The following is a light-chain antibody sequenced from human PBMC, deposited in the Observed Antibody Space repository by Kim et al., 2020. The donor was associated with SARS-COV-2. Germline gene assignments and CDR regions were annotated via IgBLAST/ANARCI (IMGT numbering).Light chain of an antibody. CDR3: KSRDSTGNHLV. V-gene: IGLV3-19*01. Sequence: SSELTQDPAVSVALGQTVRITCQGDSLRTYSASWYQQKPGQAPVLVIYPKNNRPSGIPDRFSGSSSGDRTSLTLTGAQAEDEADYYCKSRDSTGNHLVFGGGTKVTVL. J-gene: IGLJ3*02. CDR1: SLRTYS. CDR2: PKN.